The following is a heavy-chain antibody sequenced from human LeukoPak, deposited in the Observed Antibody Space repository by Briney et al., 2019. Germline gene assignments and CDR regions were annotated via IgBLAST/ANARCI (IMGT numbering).Heavy chain of an antibody. V-gene: IGHV4-39*07. Sequence: SETLSLTCTVSGASISSSSSYWGWIRQPPGKGLEWLGNIYSRGNTYYKPSLRSRVTISIDTSKNQFSLRLTSVTAADTAVYYCARGERYDFHFDYWGQGTLVTVSS. CDR3: ARGERYDFHFDY. D-gene: IGHD3-3*01. CDR2: IYSRGNT. J-gene: IGHJ4*02. CDR1: GASISSSSSY.